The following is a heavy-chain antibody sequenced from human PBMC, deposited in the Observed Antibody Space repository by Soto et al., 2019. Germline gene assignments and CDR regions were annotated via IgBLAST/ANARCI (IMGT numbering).Heavy chain of an antibody. CDR3: ARDQLAVAVFDY. J-gene: IGHJ4*02. D-gene: IGHD1-1*01. Sequence: QEQLQESGPGLVKPSQTLSLTCTVSGGSISSGGYYWSWIRQHPGKGLEWIGYIYYSGSTYYNPSLKSRVNISVDTSKNQFSLKLSSVTAADTAVYCCARDQLAVAVFDYWGQGTLVTVSS. CDR2: IYYSGST. V-gene: IGHV4-31*03. CDR1: GGSISSGGYY.